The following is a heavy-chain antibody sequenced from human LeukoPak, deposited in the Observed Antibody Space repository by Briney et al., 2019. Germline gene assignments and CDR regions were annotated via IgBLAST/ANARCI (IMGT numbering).Heavy chain of an antibody. Sequence: GGSLRLSCAASGCTFSSYGMHWVRQAPGKGLEWVAVISYDGSNKYYADSVKGRFTISRDNSKNTLYLQMNSLRAEDTAVYYCARDGKNSSGYLYYYYYYYMDVWGKGTTVTVSS. V-gene: IGHV3-30*19. D-gene: IGHD3-22*01. J-gene: IGHJ6*03. CDR3: ARDGKNSSGYLYYYYYYYMDV. CDR2: ISYDGSNK. CDR1: GCTFSSYG.